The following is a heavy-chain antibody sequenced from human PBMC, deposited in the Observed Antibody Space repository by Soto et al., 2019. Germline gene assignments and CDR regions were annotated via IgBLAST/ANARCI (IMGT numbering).Heavy chain of an antibody. V-gene: IGHV3-23*01. CDR2: ISGSGGST. D-gene: IGHD6-19*01. CDR1: GFTFSSYA. J-gene: IGHJ4*02. CDR3: AKTPGIAVAGTGISGY. Sequence: GGSLRLSCAASGFTFSSYAMSWVRQAPGKGLEWVSAISGSGGSTYYADSVKGRFTISRDNSKNTLYLQMNSLRAEDTAVYYWAKTPGIAVAGTGISGYWGQGTLVTVSS.